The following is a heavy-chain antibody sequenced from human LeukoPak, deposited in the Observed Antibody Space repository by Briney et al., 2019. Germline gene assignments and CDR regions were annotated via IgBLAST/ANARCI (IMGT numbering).Heavy chain of an antibody. J-gene: IGHJ4*02. V-gene: IGHV1-46*01. CDR1: GYTFTSYY. D-gene: IGHD3-22*01. CDR3: ASDQAYYDSSGYSDY. Sequence: ASVKVSCKASGYTFTSYYMHWVRQAPGQGLEWMGIINPSGGSTNYAQKFQGRVTIAADKSTSTAYMELSSLRSEDTAVYYCASDQAYYDSSGYSDYWGQGTLVTVSS. CDR2: INPSGGST.